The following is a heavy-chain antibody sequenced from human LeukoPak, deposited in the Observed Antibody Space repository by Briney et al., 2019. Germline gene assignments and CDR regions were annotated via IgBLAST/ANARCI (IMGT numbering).Heavy chain of an antibody. CDR2: VDAGSDNR. CDR3: SRKYSSSSPYYYYGMDV. Sequence: ASVKVSCKASGYRFTSYSIHWVRQAPGQRPEWMGSVDAGSDNRKYSQKFQGRVTITSDTSASTAYMELSSLRSEDTAVYYCSRKYSSSSPYYYYGMDVWGQGTTVTVSS. J-gene: IGHJ6*02. CDR1: GYRFTSYS. V-gene: IGHV1-3*01. D-gene: IGHD6-6*01.